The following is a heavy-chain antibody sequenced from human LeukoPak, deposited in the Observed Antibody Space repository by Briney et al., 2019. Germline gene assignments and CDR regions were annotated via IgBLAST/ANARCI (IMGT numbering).Heavy chain of an antibody. CDR3: ARDLSGSYPGAFDI. CDR1: GGSISSYY. CDR2: IYYSGST. D-gene: IGHD1-26*01. J-gene: IGHJ3*02. V-gene: IGHV4-59*12. Sequence: KPSETLSLTCTVSGGSISSYYWSWIRQPPGKGLEWIGYIYYSGSTNYNPSLKSRVTISVDRSKNQFSLKLSSVTAADTAVYYCARDLSGSYPGAFDIWGQGTMVTVSS.